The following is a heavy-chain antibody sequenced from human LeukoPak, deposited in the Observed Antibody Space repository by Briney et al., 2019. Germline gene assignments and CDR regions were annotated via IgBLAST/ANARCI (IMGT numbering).Heavy chain of an antibody. CDR3: ARIRVYGSYWYFDQ. D-gene: IGHD1-26*01. Sequence: ASEWVSCKASGYTFSDNYTSWVRQGPGQGGQGRGWREWLTPNSGYTRYAQNFQGRVTMTKDTSISTAYLELYSLRSNDTAIYYCARIRVYGSYWYFDQWGQGTLVTVSS. CDR2: LTPNSGYT. V-gene: IGHV1-2*02. CDR1: GYTFSDNY. J-gene: IGHJ4*02.